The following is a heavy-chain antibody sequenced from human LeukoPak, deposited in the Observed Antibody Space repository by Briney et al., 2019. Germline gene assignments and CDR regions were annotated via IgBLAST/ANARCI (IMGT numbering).Heavy chain of an antibody. V-gene: IGHV3-53*04. J-gene: IGHJ3*02. CDR1: GFTVSSKY. CDR2: IYSGGST. Sequence: PGGSLTLSCAPSGFTVSSKYMSWVRQAPGKGQEWVSVIYSGGSTYYADSVKGRFTISRHNSKNTLYLQMNSLRAEDTAVYYCARVLVGATADAFDIWGQGTMVTVSS. CDR3: ARVLVGATADAFDI. D-gene: IGHD1-26*01.